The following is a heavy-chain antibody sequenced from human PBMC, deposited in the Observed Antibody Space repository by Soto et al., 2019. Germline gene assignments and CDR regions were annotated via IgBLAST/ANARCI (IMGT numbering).Heavy chain of an antibody. D-gene: IGHD1-26*01. CDR3: ARDRASGSFDY. CDR1: GYNFNSHS. Sequence: QVQLVQSGSESMQPGASVKVSCKGSGYNFNSHSINWLRQAPGQGLEWMGWINPNTGNPTYVQGFTGRFVFSVDTSVSTLYLQIFSLKADDSAVYYCARDRASGSFDYRGHGTLVTVSS. CDR2: INPNTGNP. J-gene: IGHJ4*01. V-gene: IGHV7-4-1*01.